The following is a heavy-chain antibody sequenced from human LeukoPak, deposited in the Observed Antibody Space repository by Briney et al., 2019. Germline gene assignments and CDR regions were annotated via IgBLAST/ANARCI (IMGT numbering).Heavy chain of an antibody. CDR2: ISWDGGST. D-gene: IGHD1-26*01. CDR1: GFTFDDYA. J-gene: IGHJ6*03. V-gene: IGHV3-43D*03. Sequence: GGSLRLSCAASGFTFDDYAMHWVRQAPGKGLEWVSLISWDGGSTYYADSVKGRFTISRDNSKNSLYLQMNSLRAEDTALYYCAKGATARHYYYMDVWGKGTTVTVSS. CDR3: AKGATARHYYYMDV.